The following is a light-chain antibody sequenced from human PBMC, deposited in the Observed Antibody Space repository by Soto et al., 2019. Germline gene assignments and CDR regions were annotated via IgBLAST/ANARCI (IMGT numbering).Light chain of an antibody. Sequence: VMTHSPATLSVSPGERATLSCRASQSVSSNLAWYQQKPGQAPRLLIYGASTRATGIPARFSGSGSGTEFTLTISSLQSEDFAVYYCQHYNNWPPWTFGQGTKVEIK. CDR3: QHYNNWPPWT. CDR2: GAS. J-gene: IGKJ1*01. CDR1: QSVSSN. V-gene: IGKV3-15*01.